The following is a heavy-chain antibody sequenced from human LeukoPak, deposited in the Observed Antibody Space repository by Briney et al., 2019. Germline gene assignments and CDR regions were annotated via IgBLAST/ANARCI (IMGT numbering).Heavy chain of an antibody. D-gene: IGHD2-21*02. J-gene: IGHJ4*02. Sequence: ETLSLACXVXGGSFSGYYWSWIRQPPGRGLEWIGEINHSGSTNYNPSLKSRVTISVDTSKNQFSLKLSSVTAADTAVYYCARARCGGDCYLPRFDYWGQGTLVTVSS. V-gene: IGHV4-34*01. CDR3: ARARCGGDCYLPRFDY. CDR1: GGSFSGYY. CDR2: INHSGST.